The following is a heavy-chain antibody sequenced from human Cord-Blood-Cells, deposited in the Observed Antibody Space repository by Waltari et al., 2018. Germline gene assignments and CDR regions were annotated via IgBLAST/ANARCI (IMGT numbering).Heavy chain of an antibody. CDR2: IYYSGST. J-gene: IGHJ4*02. V-gene: IGHV4-39*01. Sequence: QLQLQESGPGLVKPSETLSLTCTVSGGSISSSSYYWGWIRQPPGKVLEWIGSIYYSGSTYYNPSLKSRVTISVDTSKNQFSLKLSSVTAADTAVYYWARQVWESIDYWGQGTLVTVSS. CDR3: ARQVWESIDY. D-gene: IGHD1-26*01. CDR1: GGSISSSSYY.